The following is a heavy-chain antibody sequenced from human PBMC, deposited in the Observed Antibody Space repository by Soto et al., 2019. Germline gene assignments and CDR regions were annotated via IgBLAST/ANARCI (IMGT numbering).Heavy chain of an antibody. CDR3: AKGQWAMVRGVSTQPRHYYYYGMDV. V-gene: IGHV3-23*01. CDR2: ISGSGGST. J-gene: IGHJ6*02. CDR1: GFTFSSYA. D-gene: IGHD3-10*01. Sequence: GGSLRLSCAASGFTFSSYAMSWVRQAPGKGLEWVSAISGSGGSTYYADSVKGRFTISRDNSKNTLYLQMNSLRAEETAVYYCAKGQWAMVRGVSTQPRHYYYYGMDVWGQGTTVTVSS.